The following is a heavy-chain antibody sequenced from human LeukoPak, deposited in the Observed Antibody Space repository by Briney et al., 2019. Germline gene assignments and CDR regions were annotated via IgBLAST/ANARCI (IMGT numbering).Heavy chain of an antibody. V-gene: IGHV4-59*01. D-gene: IGHD4-17*01. CDR1: GGSISSYY. Sequence: PSETLSLTCTVSGGSISSYYWSWIRQPPGKGLEWIGYIYYSGNTNYTPSLKSRVTISIDTSKNQVSLRLTSVTAADTAVYYCARFYGVLDYFDYWGQGTLVTVSS. CDR2: IYYSGNT. J-gene: IGHJ4*02. CDR3: ARFYGVLDYFDY.